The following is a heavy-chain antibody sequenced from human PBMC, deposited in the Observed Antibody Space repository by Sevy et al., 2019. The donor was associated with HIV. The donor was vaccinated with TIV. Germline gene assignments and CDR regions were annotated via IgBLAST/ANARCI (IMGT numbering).Heavy chain of an antibody. CDR1: GFTFSSYG. V-gene: IGHV3-30*18. Sequence: GGSLRLSCAASGFTFSSYGMHWVRQAPGKGLEWGAVISYDGSNKYYADSVKGRFTISRDNSKNTLYLQMNSLRAEDTAVYYCVKEYEWELSSMDVWGKGTTVTVSS. CDR2: ISYDGSNK. D-gene: IGHD1-26*01. J-gene: IGHJ6*03. CDR3: VKEYEWELSSMDV.